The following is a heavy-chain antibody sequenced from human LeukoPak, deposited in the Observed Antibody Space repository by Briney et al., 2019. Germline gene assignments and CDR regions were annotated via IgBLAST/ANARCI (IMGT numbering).Heavy chain of an antibody. D-gene: IGHD4-23*01. CDR2: IYYSGST. CDR1: GGSISNSSYY. V-gene: IGHV4-39*01. CDR3: ARPAYGGGPDAFDI. Sequence: SETLSLTCTVSGGSISNSSYYWVWIRQPPGKGLEWIGSIYYSGSTYYNPSLKSRVTISVDTSKNQFSLKLSSVTAADTAVYYCARPAYGGGPDAFDIWGQGTMVTVSS. J-gene: IGHJ3*02.